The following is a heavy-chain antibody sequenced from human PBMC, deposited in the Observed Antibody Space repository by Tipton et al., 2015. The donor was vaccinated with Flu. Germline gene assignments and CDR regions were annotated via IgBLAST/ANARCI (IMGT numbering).Heavy chain of an antibody. CDR1: GFTFNTYW. CDR3: AREANNSAGFRGKYYYYGMDV. Sequence: SLRLSCAVSGFTFNTYWMTWVRQAPGKGLEWVANIKQDGSEKYYVDSVKGRFTVSRDNAKNSLYLQMNSLRDEDTAVYYCAREANNSAGFRGKYYYYGMDVWGQGTTVTVSS. D-gene: IGHD6-25*01. CDR2: IKQDGSEK. J-gene: IGHJ6*02. V-gene: IGHV3-7*03.